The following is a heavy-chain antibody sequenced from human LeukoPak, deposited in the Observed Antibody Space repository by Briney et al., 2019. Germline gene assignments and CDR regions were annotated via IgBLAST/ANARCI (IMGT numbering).Heavy chain of an antibody. CDR3: AKGRPKYYYDSSGPY. V-gene: IGHV3-23*01. CDR1: GFTFSSYA. CDR2: ISGSGRST. D-gene: IGHD3-22*01. J-gene: IGHJ4*02. Sequence: GGSLRLSCAASGFTFSSYAMSWVRQAPGKGLEWVSAISGSGRSTYYADSVKGWFTISRDNSKNTLYLQMNSLRAEDTAVYYCAKGRPKYYYDSSGPYWGQGTLVTVSS.